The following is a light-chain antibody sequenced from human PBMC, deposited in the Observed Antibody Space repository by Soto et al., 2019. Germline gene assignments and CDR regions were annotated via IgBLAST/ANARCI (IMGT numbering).Light chain of an antibody. J-gene: IGLJ1*01. Sequence: QSALTQPVSVSGSPGQSITISCTGTSSDVGGYNYVSWYQQHPGIAPKLLIYGVTNRPSGVSTRFSGSKSGNTASLTISGLQAEDEADYHCSSYTSASTLLYLFGTGTKVTVL. V-gene: IGLV2-14*01. CDR1: SSDVGGYNY. CDR2: GVT. CDR3: SSYTSASTLLYL.